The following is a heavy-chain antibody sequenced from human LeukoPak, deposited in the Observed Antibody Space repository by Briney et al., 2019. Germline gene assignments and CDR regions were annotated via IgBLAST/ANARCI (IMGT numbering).Heavy chain of an antibody. CDR1: GGSLSSGVYY. V-gene: IGHV4-31*03. Sequence: PSETLSLTCIVSGGSLSSGVYYWSWVRQPPGRGLEWIGYIYYSGSTYYNPSRKSRVTISVDTSKNQFSLKLSSVTAEDTAVYYCERDAGYGSGSYFRWFDPWGQGTLVTVSS. CDR2: IYYSGST. J-gene: IGHJ5*02. D-gene: IGHD3-10*01. CDR3: ERDAGYGSGSYFRWFDP.